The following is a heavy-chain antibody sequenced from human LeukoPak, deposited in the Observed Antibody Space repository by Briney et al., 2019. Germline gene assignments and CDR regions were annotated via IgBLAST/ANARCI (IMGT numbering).Heavy chain of an antibody. D-gene: IGHD3-10*01. J-gene: IGHJ4*02. Sequence: SETLSLTCAVYGGSFSGYYWSWIRQPPGKGLEWIGEIDHSGSTNYNPSLKSRVTISVDTPKDQFSLKLSSVTAADTAVYYCAPLYYGSGSPHIGGDYWGQGSLITVSS. V-gene: IGHV4-34*01. CDR1: GGSFSGYY. CDR3: APLYYGSGSPHIGGDY. CDR2: IDHSGST.